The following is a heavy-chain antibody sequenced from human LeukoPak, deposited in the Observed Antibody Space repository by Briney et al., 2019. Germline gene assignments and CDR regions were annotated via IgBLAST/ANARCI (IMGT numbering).Heavy chain of an antibody. CDR2: IYARGTT. V-gene: IGHV4-4*07. CDR3: ARRASRENYCDY. J-gene: IGHJ4*02. CDR1: GGSISSYY. D-gene: IGHD5-24*01. Sequence: PSETLSLTCTVSGGSISSYYWSWIRQPAGKGLEWIGRIYARGTTSYNPSFKSRVTLSVDTSKNELSLKLSSVTAADTAMYYCARRASRENYCDYWGRGTLVTVSS.